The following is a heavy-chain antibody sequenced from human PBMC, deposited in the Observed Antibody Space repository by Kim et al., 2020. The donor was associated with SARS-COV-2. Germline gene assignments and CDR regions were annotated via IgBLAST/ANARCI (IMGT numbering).Heavy chain of an antibody. CDR3: AREPYCGGDCYSVGYYFDY. CDR2: ISSSSSTI. CDR1: GFTFSSYS. V-gene: IGHV3-48*04. D-gene: IGHD2-21*02. Sequence: GGSLRLSCAASGFTFSSYSMNWVRQAPGKGLEWVSYISSSSSTIYYADSVKGRFTISRDNAKNSLYLQMNSLRAEDTAVYYCAREPYCGGDCYSVGYYFDYWGQGTLVTVSS. J-gene: IGHJ4*02.